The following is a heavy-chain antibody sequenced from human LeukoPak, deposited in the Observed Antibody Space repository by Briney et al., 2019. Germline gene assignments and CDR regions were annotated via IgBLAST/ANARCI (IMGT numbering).Heavy chain of an antibody. Sequence: SETLSLTCTVSGGSISGPNCYWSWIRQHPGKGLEWIGYIYYSGSTYYNPSLKSRVTISVDTSKNQFSLRLSSVTAADTAVYYCARSGGWAFDIWGQGTMVTVSS. CDR3: ARSGGWAFDI. V-gene: IGHV4-31*03. CDR1: GGSISGPNCY. J-gene: IGHJ3*02. D-gene: IGHD4-23*01. CDR2: IYYSGST.